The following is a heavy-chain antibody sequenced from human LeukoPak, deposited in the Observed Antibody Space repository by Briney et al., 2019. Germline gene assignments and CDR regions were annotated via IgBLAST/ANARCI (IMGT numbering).Heavy chain of an antibody. Sequence: PSETLSLTCTVSGGSISSYYWSWIRQPARKGLEWIGRIYTSGSTKYNPSLKSRVTMSVDTSKNQFSLKLSSVTAADTAVYYCARGSGTTSDYYYMDVWGKGTTVTVSS. D-gene: IGHD1-7*01. CDR1: GGSISSYY. CDR3: ARGSGTTSDYYYMDV. J-gene: IGHJ6*03. CDR2: IYTSGST. V-gene: IGHV4-4*07.